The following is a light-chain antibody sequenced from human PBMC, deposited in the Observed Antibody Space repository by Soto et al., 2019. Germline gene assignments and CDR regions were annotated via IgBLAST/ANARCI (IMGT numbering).Light chain of an antibody. J-gene: IGKJ1*01. CDR3: QQSGSPSGWT. CDR2: GAS. V-gene: IGKV3-20*01. Sequence: EIVITQSPSTLSVSPGESASLSCRAIQSVSNNYLAWYQQKPGQAPRLLIYGASTRATGIPARFSGSGSGTDFTLTISRLEPEDFAVYYCQQSGSPSGWTFGRGTKVDIK. CDR1: QSVSNNY.